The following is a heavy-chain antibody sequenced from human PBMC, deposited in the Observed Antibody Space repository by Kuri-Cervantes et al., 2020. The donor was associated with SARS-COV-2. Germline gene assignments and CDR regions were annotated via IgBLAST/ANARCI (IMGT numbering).Heavy chain of an antibody. CDR3: ATQGVRYSIGD. D-gene: IGHD6-13*01. CDR1: GYSISSGYY. CDR2: IYHSGST. V-gene: IGHV4-38-2*01. Sequence: SETLSLTCAVSGYSISSGYYWGWIRQPPGKGLEWIGSIYHSGSTYYNPSLKSRVTISVDTSKNQFSLKLSSVTAADTAAYYCATQGVRYSIGDWGQGTLVTVSS. J-gene: IGHJ4*02.